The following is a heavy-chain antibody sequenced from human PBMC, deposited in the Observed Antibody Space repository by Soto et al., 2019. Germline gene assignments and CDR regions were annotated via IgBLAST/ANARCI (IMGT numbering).Heavy chain of an antibody. CDR1: GFTFSSYG. J-gene: IGHJ4*02. Sequence: HPGGSLRLSCAASGFTFSSYGMHWVRQAPGKGLEWVAVISYDGSNKYYADSVKGRFTISRDNSKNTLYLQMNSLRAEDTAVYYCAKGGPTRITIFGVVIDYWGQGTLVTVSS. D-gene: IGHD3-3*01. V-gene: IGHV3-30*18. CDR2: ISYDGSNK. CDR3: AKGGPTRITIFGVVIDY.